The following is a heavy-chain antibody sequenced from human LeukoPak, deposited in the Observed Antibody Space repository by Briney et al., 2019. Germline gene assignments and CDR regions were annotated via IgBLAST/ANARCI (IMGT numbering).Heavy chain of an antibody. CDR3: ARDRIAARSNWFDP. J-gene: IGHJ5*02. CDR2: IYYSGST. CDR1: AGSISSSSYY. D-gene: IGHD6-6*01. Sequence: SETLSLTCTVSAGSISSSSYYWGWIRQPPGKGLQWIVSIYYSGSTYYNPSLKSRVTISVDTSKNQFSLKLSSVTAADTAVYYCARDRIAARSNWFDPWGQGTLVTVSS. V-gene: IGHV4-39*07.